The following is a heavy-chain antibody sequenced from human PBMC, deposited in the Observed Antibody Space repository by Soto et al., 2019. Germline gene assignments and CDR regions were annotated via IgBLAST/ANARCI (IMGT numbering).Heavy chain of an antibody. J-gene: IGHJ6*02. Sequence: TLSLTCTFSVGSIISGGYYWSWIRQHPGKGLEWIGYIYYSGSTYYNPSLKSRVTISVDTSKNQFSLKLSSVTAADTAVYYCARGKLGYCSSTSCPHTAYYYYYGMDVWGQGTTVTVSS. D-gene: IGHD2-2*01. CDR1: VGSIISGGYY. CDR2: IYYSGST. V-gene: IGHV4-31*03. CDR3: ARGKLGYCSSTSCPHTAYYYYYGMDV.